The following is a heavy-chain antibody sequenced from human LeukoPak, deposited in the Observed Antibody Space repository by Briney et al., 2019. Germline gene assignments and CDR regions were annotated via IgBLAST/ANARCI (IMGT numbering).Heavy chain of an antibody. CDR3: AKGIQAWLQSFDN. CDR2: ITASGSKT. Sequence: PGGSLRLSCAASEFTFSSYSMTWVRQAPGKGLEWVSGITASGSKTYYADSVKGRFTISRDNSKNTLFLQMFSLRAEDTAVYYGAKGIQAWLQSFDNWGQGTLVTVSS. CDR1: EFTFSSYS. J-gene: IGHJ4*02. V-gene: IGHV3-23*01. D-gene: IGHD3-9*01.